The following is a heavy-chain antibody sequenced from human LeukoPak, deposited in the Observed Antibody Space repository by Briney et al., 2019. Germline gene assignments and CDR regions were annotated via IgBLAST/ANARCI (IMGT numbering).Heavy chain of an antibody. CDR3: ARGNAHAFDI. V-gene: IGHV3-21*01. Sequence: PGGSLRLSCAASGFTFSSYSMNWVRQAPGKGLEWVSSISSSSSYIYYADSVKGRFTISRDDAENTLYLQMNSLRAEDTAVYFCARGNAHAFDIWGQGTMVTVSS. CDR1: GFTFSSYS. CDR2: ISSSSSYI. D-gene: IGHD1-1*01. J-gene: IGHJ3*02.